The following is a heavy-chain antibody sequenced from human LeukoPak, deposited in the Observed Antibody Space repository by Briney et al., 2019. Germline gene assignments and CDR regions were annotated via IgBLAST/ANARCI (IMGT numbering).Heavy chain of an antibody. CDR1: GFIFSSYG. CDR2: IWYDGSNK. V-gene: IGHV3-33*01. Sequence: GGSLRLSCVTSGFIFSSYGMHWVRQAPGKGLGWVAVIWYDGSNKYYADSVKGRFTISRDNSKNTLYLQMNSLRAEDTAVYYCASDSGYDGGDYWGQGTLVTVSS. D-gene: IGHD5-12*01. J-gene: IGHJ4*02. CDR3: ASDSGYDGGDY.